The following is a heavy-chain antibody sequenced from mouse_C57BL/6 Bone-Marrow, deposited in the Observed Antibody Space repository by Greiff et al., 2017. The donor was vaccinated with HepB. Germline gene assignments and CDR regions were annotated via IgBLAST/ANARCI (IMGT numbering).Heavy chain of an antibody. D-gene: IGHD1-1*01. Sequence: QLKESGGDLVKPGGSLKLSCAASGFTFSSYGMSWVRQTPDKRLEWVATISSGGSYTYYPDSVKGRFTISRDNAKNTLYLQMSSLKSEDTAMYYCARRPYGSSWFAYWGQGTLVTVSA. CDR2: ISSGGSYT. CDR1: GFTFSSYG. V-gene: IGHV5-6*01. J-gene: IGHJ3*01. CDR3: ARRPYGSSWFAY.